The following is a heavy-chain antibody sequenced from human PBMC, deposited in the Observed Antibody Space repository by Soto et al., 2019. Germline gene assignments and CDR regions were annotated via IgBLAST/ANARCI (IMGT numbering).Heavy chain of an antibody. D-gene: IGHD3-22*01. V-gene: IGHV5-51*01. CDR2: TYPGDSDT. CDR3: ARPYYYDSWEAFDI. J-gene: IGHJ3*02. CDR1: GYKFTRYW. Sequence: GESLKISCQGSGYKFTRYWIGWVRQMPGKGLEWMGITYPGDSDTRYSPSFQGQVTISADKSISTAYLQWSSLKASDTAMYYCARPYYYDSWEAFDIWGQGTMVTVSS.